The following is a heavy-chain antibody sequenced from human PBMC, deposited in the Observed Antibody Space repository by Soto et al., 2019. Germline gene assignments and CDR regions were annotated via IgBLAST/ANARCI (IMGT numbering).Heavy chain of an antibody. J-gene: IGHJ4*02. CDR2: INPSGDT. V-gene: IGHV1-46*01. Sequence: QVQLVQSGAEVKKPGASVKISCKASGDTFTSYYMHWVRQAPGQVLEWMGIINPSGDTSYAQKFQGRVTMTRDTSTSTVYMELSSLRSEDTAVYYCARVYCSGGGCYGIDSWGQGTLVTVSS. D-gene: IGHD2-15*01. CDR3: ARVYCSGGGCYGIDS. CDR1: GDTFTSYY.